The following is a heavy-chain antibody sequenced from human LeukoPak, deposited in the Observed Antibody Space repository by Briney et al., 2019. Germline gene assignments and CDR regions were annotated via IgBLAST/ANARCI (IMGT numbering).Heavy chain of an antibody. V-gene: IGHV4-59*01. CDR1: GGSISNDY. J-gene: IGHJ4*02. CDR2: IYYSGPT. D-gene: IGHD2-2*01. Sequence: PSETLSLTCTVSGGSISNDYWSWIRQPPGKRLEWIGYIYYSGPTTSNPSLESRVTISVDTSKNQFSLRLSSVTAADTAVYYCARIQSSTSPFDYWGQGTLVTVSS. CDR3: ARIQSSTSPFDY.